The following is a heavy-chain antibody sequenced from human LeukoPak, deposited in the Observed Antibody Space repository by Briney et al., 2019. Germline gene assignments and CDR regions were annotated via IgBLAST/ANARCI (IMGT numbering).Heavy chain of an antibody. CDR2: INHSGST. V-gene: IGHV4-34*01. D-gene: IGHD3-3*01. Sequence: SETLSLTCAVYGGSFSGYYWSWIRQPPGKGLEWIGEINHSGSTNYNPSLKSRVTISVDTSENQFSLKLSSVTAADTAVYYCARDLTSYYDFWSGYYCGWFDPWGQGTLVTVSS. J-gene: IGHJ5*02. CDR3: ARDLTSYYDFWSGYYCGWFDP. CDR1: GGSFSGYY.